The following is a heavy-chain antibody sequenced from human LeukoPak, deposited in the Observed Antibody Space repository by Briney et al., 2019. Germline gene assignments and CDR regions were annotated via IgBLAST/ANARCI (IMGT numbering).Heavy chain of an antibody. D-gene: IGHD6-19*01. J-gene: IGHJ4*02. Sequence: ASVKVSCKASGYTFTSYGISWVRQAPGQGLERMGWISAYNGNTNYAQKLQGRVTMTTDTSTSTACMELRSLRSDDTAVYYCARENAVAGFGGIDYWGQGTLVTVSS. V-gene: IGHV1-18*01. CDR2: ISAYNGNT. CDR3: ARENAVAGFGGIDY. CDR1: GYTFTSYG.